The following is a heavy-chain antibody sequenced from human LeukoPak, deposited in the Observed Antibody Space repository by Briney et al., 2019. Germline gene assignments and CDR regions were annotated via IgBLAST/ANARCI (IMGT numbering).Heavy chain of an antibody. CDR3: ARDRAKYYYYYAMDV. J-gene: IGHJ6*01. V-gene: IGHV3-64*01. Sequence: GGSLRLSCAAPGFTFSDYVMSWVRQAPGKGLEYVSAISSNGGSTIYANSVKGRFTISRDTSKNTLYLQMDSLRVEDMAVYYCARDRAKYYYYYAMDVWGQGTTVIVSS. D-gene: IGHD3-10*01. CDR1: GFTFSDYV. CDR2: ISSNGGST.